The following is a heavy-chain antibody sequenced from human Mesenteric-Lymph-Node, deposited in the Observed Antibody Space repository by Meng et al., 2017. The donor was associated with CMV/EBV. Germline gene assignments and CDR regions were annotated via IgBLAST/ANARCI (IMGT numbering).Heavy chain of an antibody. D-gene: IGHD1-26*01. CDR1: GFTFSNYE. CDR2: ISSSGSTI. CDR3: ARDARYLDTYYYYAMDV. Sequence: GESLKISCAASGFTFSNYEMNWVRQAPGKGLAWVSYISSSGSTIYNADSVKGRFTISRDNAKNSLYLQMNSLRAEDTAVYYCARDARYLDTYYYYAMDVWGQGTTVTVSS. V-gene: IGHV3-48*03. J-gene: IGHJ6*02.